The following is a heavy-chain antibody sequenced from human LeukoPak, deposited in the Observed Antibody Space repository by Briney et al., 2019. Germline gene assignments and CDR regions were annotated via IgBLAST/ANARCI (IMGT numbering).Heavy chain of an antibody. D-gene: IGHD3-10*01. Sequence: GGSLRLSCAASGFIFSNYGMSWVRQAPGKGLEWVSSISFSSTHIYYADSIQGRFTISRDNAENSLYLQMNSLRAEDTAVYYCARAQSGAVRGVIIYYFDYWGQGTLVTVSS. CDR3: ARAQSGAVRGVIIYYFDY. CDR2: ISFSSTHI. J-gene: IGHJ4*02. V-gene: IGHV3-21*06. CDR1: GFIFSNYG.